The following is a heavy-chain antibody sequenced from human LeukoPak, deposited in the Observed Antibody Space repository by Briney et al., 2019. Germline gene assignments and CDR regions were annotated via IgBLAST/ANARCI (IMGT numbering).Heavy chain of an antibody. Sequence: GGSLRLSCAASGFTFSSYEMIWVRQAPGKGLEWISYISSSSGNTIYYADSVTGRFTIPRDNAKNSLYLQMNSLRAEDTAVYYCAREGSYYFDYWGQGILVTVSS. CDR2: ISSSSGNTI. CDR3: AREGSYYFDY. CDR1: GFTFSSYE. D-gene: IGHD3-10*01. J-gene: IGHJ4*02. V-gene: IGHV3-48*03.